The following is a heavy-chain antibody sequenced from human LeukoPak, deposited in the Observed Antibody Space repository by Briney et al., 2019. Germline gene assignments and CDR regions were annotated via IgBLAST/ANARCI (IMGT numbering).Heavy chain of an antibody. D-gene: IGHD2-15*01. CDR3: ARDPTPRYCSGGSCYTHYGMDV. J-gene: IGHJ6*02. CDR1: GFTFSDYY. Sequence: GGSLRLSCAASGFTFSDYYMTWIRQAPGKGLEWVSSISSSSSYIYYADSVKGRLTISRDNAKNSLYLQMNSLRAEDTAVYYCARDPTPRYCSGGSCYTHYGMDVWGQGTTVTVSS. V-gene: IGHV3-11*06. CDR2: ISSSSSYI.